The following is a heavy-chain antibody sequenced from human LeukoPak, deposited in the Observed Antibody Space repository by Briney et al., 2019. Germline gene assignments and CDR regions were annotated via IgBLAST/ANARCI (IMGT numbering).Heavy chain of an antibody. D-gene: IGHD6-19*01. V-gene: IGHV4-39*07. CDR2: VYYSGTT. Sequence: SETLSLTCTVSGGLIPISTYYWGWIRQPPGKGLEWIGSVYYSGTTKYNPSLKSRVTISVDTLKNKFSLKLISVTAAATAVYYCARGTLYSGWSYYFDSWGQGTLVPVSS. CDR1: GGLIPISTYY. CDR3: ARGTLYSGWSYYFDS. J-gene: IGHJ4*02.